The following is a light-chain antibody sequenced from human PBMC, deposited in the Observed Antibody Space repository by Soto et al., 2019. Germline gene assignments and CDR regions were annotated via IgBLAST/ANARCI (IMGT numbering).Light chain of an antibody. J-gene: IGKJ3*01. CDR2: YAS. V-gene: IGKV3-15*01. Sequence: EVVMTQSPATLSVSPGKRVTLSCRPSEIVNRNLAGYKQKPGQGPSLFIYYASTRATGVPDRFTGSGSGTEFTLTISSLQSEDFGVYHCQHYSNWPPTFGPGTKVEIK. CDR1: EIVNRN. CDR3: QHYSNWPPT.